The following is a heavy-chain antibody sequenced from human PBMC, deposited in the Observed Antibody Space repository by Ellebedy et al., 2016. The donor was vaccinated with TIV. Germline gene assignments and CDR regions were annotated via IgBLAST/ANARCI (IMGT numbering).Heavy chain of an antibody. Sequence: GGSLRLSCAASGFTFNSFGMQWVRQAPGKGLEWVAVIWYDGSKKYYADSVKGRFTISRDNSKNTLYLQMNSLRAEDTAVYYCARPDSGYDWFDYWGQGTLVTVSS. CDR3: ARPDSGYDWFDY. J-gene: IGHJ4*02. D-gene: IGHD5-12*01. CDR2: IWYDGSKK. CDR1: GFTFNSFG. V-gene: IGHV3-33*01.